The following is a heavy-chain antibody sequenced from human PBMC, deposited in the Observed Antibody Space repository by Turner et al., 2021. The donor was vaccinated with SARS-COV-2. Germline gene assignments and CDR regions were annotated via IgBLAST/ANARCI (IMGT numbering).Heavy chain of an antibody. J-gene: IGHJ6*02. CDR2: ITSGGST. CDR3: ARGGEYQLLHYYGMDV. D-gene: IGHD2-2*01. V-gene: IGHV3-53*02. CDR1: GFTVSSNY. Sequence: EVQLGETGGGVIQPGGSLRLSSATSGFTVSSNYMSWVRQAPGKGLEWVSVITSGGSTYYADSVKGRFTISRDNSKNTLYLQMNSLRAEDTAVYYCARGGEYQLLHYYGMDVWGQGTTVTVSS.